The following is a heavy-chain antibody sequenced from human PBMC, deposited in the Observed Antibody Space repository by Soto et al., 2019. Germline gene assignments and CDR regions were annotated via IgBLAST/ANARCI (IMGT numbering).Heavy chain of an antibody. CDR1: GYIFTYRY. CDR2: IIPYNGNT. J-gene: IGHJ5*01. D-gene: IGHD5-18*01. V-gene: IGHV1-45*02. Sequence: GASVKVSCKASGYIFTYRYLYWVRQAPGQALEWMGWIIPYNGNTNYAQKFQDRFSITRESSLSTVYMELRSLRSDDTGMYYCARSALDDDGYHYQDSWGQGTLVTVSS. CDR3: ARSALDDDGYHYQDS.